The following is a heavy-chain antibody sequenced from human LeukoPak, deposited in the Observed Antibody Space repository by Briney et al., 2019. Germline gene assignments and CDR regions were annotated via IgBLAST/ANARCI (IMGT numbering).Heavy chain of an antibody. D-gene: IGHD6-13*01. CDR2: MHTSGST. V-gene: IGHV4-4*07. J-gene: IGHJ4*02. Sequence: PSETLSLTCTVSGGSIRSYYWNWIRQPAGKGLEWIGRMHTSGSTNYNPSLKSRLTMSVDTSKNQFSLKMRSVTAEDTAVYYCARGAIAAAGTADYWGQGTLVTVSS. CDR3: ARGAIAAAGTADY. CDR1: GGSIRSYY.